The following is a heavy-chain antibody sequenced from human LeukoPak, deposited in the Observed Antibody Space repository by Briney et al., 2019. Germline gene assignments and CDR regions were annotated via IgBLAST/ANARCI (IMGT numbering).Heavy chain of an antibody. Sequence: SQTLSLTCTVSSGSISSDDSYWSWIRQPAGKGLEWIGRVYTSESPTYNPSLESRVTISIDTSNNQFYLNMSSVTAADTAVYYCAREHISLKAFDYWGQGILVTVSS. V-gene: IGHV4-61*02. J-gene: IGHJ4*02. CDR2: VYTSESP. CDR1: SGSISSDDSY. CDR3: AREHISLKAFDY. D-gene: IGHD2-21*01.